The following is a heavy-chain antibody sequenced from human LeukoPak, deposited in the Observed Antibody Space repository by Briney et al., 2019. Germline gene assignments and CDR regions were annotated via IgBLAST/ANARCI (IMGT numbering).Heavy chain of an antibody. Sequence: SETLSLTCTVSGGSISSGSYYWSWIRQPAGKGLEWIGRIYTSGSTNYNPSLKSRVTISVDTSKNQFSLKLSSVTAADTAVYYCAREDVSVPGSYYYYYGMDVWGQGTTVTVSS. V-gene: IGHV4-61*02. CDR1: GGSISSGSYY. D-gene: IGHD5/OR15-5a*01. J-gene: IGHJ6*02. CDR3: AREDVSVPGSYYYYYGMDV. CDR2: IYTSGST.